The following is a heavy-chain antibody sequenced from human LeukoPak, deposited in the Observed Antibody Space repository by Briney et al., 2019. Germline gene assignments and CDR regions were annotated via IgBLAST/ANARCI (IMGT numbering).Heavy chain of an antibody. D-gene: IGHD2-2*01. CDR2: ISSSSSSM. V-gene: IGHV3-21*01. J-gene: IGHJ4*02. CDR3: ARVFRGQHYYFDS. CDR1: GFTFSSYS. Sequence: PGGSLRLSCAASGFTFSSYSMNWGRQAPGKGLEWVSSISSSSSSMYYADSVKDRFTISRDNAKNSLYLQMNSLRAEDTAVYYCARVFRGQHYYFDSRGQGTPVTVSS.